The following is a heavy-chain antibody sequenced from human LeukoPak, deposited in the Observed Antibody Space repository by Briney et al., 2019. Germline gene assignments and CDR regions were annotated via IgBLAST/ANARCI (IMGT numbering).Heavy chain of an antibody. CDR3: AKYVCGGDCYDYFDC. J-gene: IGHJ4*02. CDR2: IRSSGHNT. D-gene: IGHD2-21*02. CDR1: GFTFSNYA. Sequence: GGSLRLSCAASGFTFSNYAMSWVRQAPGKGLEWVSGIRSSGHNTYYEDSVRGRFTISRDNSKNMLYLQMNSLRAEDTAVYYCAKYVCGGDCYDYFDCWGQGTLVTVSS. V-gene: IGHV3-23*01.